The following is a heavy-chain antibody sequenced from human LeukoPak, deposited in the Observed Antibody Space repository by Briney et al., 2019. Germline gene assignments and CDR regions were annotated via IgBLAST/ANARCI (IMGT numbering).Heavy chain of an antibody. Sequence: GGSLRLSCTSFGVTFGDYAISWVRQAPGKGREWVGFIRNRIHGRTSVYAASVEGRFTISRDDSESVAYLQMNSLKTEDTAVYFCARGGVNDHGDGQYFEHWGQGTLVTVSS. CDR3: ARGGVNDHGDGQYFEH. CDR1: GVTFGDYA. D-gene: IGHD4-17*01. J-gene: IGHJ1*01. CDR2: IRNRIHGRTS. V-gene: IGHV3-49*04.